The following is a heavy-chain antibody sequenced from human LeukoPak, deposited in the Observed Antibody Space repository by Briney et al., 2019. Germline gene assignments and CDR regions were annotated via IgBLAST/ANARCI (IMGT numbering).Heavy chain of an antibody. Sequence: PGGSLRLSCAASGFTFSSYSMSWVRQAPGKGLEWVSSISPSSSYIFYADSVKGRFTISRDNAKNSLYLQMNSLRAEDTAVYYCARVAVSSSWWRQDYWGQGTLVTVSS. CDR2: ISPSSSYI. D-gene: IGHD6-13*01. V-gene: IGHV3-21*01. J-gene: IGHJ4*02. CDR3: ARVAVSSSWWRQDY. CDR1: GFTFSSYS.